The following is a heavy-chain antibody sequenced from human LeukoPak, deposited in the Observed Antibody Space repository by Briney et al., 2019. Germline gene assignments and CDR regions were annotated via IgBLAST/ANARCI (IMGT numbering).Heavy chain of an antibody. CDR3: ASGLRYFDLYY. Sequence: SQTLSLTCAVSGGSISSGSYYWRWIRQPAGRGLEGIGRIYTSGSTNYNPSLKSRVTISVDTSKNQFSLKLSSVTAADTAVYCCASGLRYFDLYYWGQGTLVTVSS. V-gene: IGHV4-61*02. CDR1: GGSISSGSYY. J-gene: IGHJ4*02. D-gene: IGHD3-9*01. CDR2: IYTSGST.